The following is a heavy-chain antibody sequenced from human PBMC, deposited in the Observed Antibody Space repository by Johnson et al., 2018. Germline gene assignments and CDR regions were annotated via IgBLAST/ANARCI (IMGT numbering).Heavy chain of an antibody. J-gene: IGHJ3*02. CDR2: IDSDGIRT. Sequence: VQLVESGGGLAQPGGSLRLACAASGFTFSTYWMHWVRQAPGKGLVWGARIDSDGIRTTYADSVMGRFTISRDNAKNNLYLQMNSLKAEDTAVYYCANSNHQDSRGGFVIWGQGTMVTVSS. CDR3: ANSNHQDSRGGFVI. V-gene: IGHV3-74*02. D-gene: IGHD1-14*01. CDR1: GFTFSTYW.